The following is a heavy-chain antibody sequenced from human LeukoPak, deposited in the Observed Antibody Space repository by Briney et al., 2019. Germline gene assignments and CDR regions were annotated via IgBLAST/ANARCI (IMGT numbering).Heavy chain of an antibody. V-gene: IGHV3-53*01. CDR3: ARETGYSTSWYAYYFDC. CDR1: EFSFSHNY. D-gene: IGHD6-13*01. J-gene: IGHJ4*02. Sequence: GGSLRLSCAASEFSFSHNYMSWVRQAPGKGLEWVSVIHSDGTTHYADSVKGRFTISRDNSKNTLYLQMNSLRVEDTAMYYCARETGYSTSWYAYYFDCWGQGTLVTVAS. CDR2: IHSDGTT.